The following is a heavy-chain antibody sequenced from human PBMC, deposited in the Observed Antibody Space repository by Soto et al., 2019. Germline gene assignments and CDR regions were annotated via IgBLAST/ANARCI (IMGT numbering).Heavy chain of an antibody. D-gene: IGHD3-22*01. Sequence: EVHLLESGGALVQPGGSLTLSCAASGFSFSDYAMSWVRQAPGKGLEWVSSISRTGDSAYYADSVKGRFAISRDRSKDRLSLQMNSLRLEDKAVYYCAKGPDGSGYYHNWFDSWGQGTLITVSS. CDR3: AKGPDGSGYYHNWFDS. J-gene: IGHJ5*01. CDR2: ISRTGDSA. V-gene: IGHV3-23*01. CDR1: GFSFSDYA.